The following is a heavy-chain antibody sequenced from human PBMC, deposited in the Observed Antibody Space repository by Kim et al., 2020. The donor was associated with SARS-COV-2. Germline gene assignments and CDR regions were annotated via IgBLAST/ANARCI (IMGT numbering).Heavy chain of an antibody. CDR1: GGTFSSYA. V-gene: IGHV1-69*13. Sequence: SVKVSCKASGGTFSSYAISWVRQAPGQGLEWMGGIIPIFGTANYAQKFQGRVTITADESTSTAYMELSSLRSEDTAVYYCANVDIVATMGGGYYYYYGMDVWGQGTTVTVSS. CDR3: ANVDIVATMGGGYYYYYGMDV. J-gene: IGHJ6*02. CDR2: IIPIFGTA. D-gene: IGHD5-12*01.